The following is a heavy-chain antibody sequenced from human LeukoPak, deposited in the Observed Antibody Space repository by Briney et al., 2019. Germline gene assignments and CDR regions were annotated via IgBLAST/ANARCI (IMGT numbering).Heavy chain of an antibody. J-gene: IGHJ3*02. D-gene: IGHD6-19*01. CDR3: AREWYTSGWADAFDI. Sequence: ASVKVSCKASGYTFTGYYMHWVRQAPGQGLEWMGIINPSGGSTSYPQKFQGRVTMTRDTSTSTFYMELSSLRSDDTAVYYCAREWYTSGWADAFDIWGQGTLVTVSS. CDR1: GYTFTGYY. CDR2: INPSGGST. V-gene: IGHV1-46*01.